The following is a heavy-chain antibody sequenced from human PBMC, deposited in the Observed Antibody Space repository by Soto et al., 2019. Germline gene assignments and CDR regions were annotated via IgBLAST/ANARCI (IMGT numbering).Heavy chain of an antibody. Sequence: QVQLVQSGPELKKPGSSVKVSCKAPGDTFNSYGISWVQQAPGQGLEWMGGIVPMFGTTNLALKFEDRVTITADELTPTVYMEIRGLTSEDTAVYYCARDLADVHLWDAFDVWGHGTRVTVSS. D-gene: IGHD6-13*01. CDR2: IVPMFGTT. J-gene: IGHJ3*01. CDR3: ARDLADVHLWDAFDV. CDR1: GDTFNSYG. V-gene: IGHV1-69*01.